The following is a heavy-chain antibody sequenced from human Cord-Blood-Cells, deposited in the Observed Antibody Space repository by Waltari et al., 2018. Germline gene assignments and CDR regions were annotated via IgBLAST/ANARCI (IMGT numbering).Heavy chain of an antibody. CDR3: ARVAGHSGSYGAFDI. V-gene: IGHV3-7*01. CDR1: GVPISRSW. Sequence: EVQLVESGGGLVQPGGSLRLSWAASGVPISRSWWSCVGEDQGKGLEWVANIKQDGSEKYYVDSVKGRFTISRDNAKNSLYLQMNSLRAEDTAVYYCARVAGHSGSYGAFDIWGQGTMVTVSS. CDR2: IKQDGSEK. D-gene: IGHD1-26*01. J-gene: IGHJ3*02.